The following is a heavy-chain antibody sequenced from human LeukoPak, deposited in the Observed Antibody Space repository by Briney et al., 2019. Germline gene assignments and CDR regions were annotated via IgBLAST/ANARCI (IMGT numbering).Heavy chain of an antibody. D-gene: IGHD4-17*01. V-gene: IGHV4-59*01. CDR2: IYYSGST. CDR1: RDSISTYY. CDR3: ARESYDYGDYGYFDY. Sequence: SETLSLTCTVPRDSISTYYWSWIRRPPRKGLGRMAYIYYSGSTNYNPSLKSRVTISVDTSKNQFSLKLSSVIAADTAVYYCARESYDYGDYGYFDYWGQGTLVTVSS. J-gene: IGHJ4*02.